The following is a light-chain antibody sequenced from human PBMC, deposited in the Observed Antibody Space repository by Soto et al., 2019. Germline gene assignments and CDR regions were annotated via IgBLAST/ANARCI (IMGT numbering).Light chain of an antibody. CDR2: KTS. CDR3: QQYGNLPWT. V-gene: IGKV1-5*03. Sequence: DIQMTQSPSTLSASIGDRVTITCRASQSLSSWLAWYQQKPGKAAKLLIYKTSSLETGVTSRFSGSASGTHFPLTISSLQPDYFAAYYCQQYGNLPWTFGQGTEVEIK. CDR1: QSLSSW. J-gene: IGKJ1*01.